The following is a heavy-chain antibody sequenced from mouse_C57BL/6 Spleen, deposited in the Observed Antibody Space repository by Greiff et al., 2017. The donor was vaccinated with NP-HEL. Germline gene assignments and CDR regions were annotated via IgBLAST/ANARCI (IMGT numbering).Heavy chain of an antibody. V-gene: IGHV5-4*01. CDR2: ISDGGSYT. Sequence: EVQLVESGGGLVKPGGSLKLSCAASGFTFSSYAMSWVRQTPEKRLEWVATISDGGSYTYYPDNVKGRFTISRDNAKNNLYLQMSHLKAEDTAMYYCARSITTVVATKYFDVWGTGTTVTVSS. CDR1: GFTFSSYA. J-gene: IGHJ1*03. D-gene: IGHD1-1*01. CDR3: ARSITTVVATKYFDV.